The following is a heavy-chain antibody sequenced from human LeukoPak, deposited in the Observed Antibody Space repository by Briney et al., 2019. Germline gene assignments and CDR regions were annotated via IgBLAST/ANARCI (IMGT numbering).Heavy chain of an antibody. J-gene: IGHJ6*02. V-gene: IGHV1-18*01. Sequence: GASVKVSCKASGYSFTNYGISWVRQAPGQGLEWMGWISAYNGNTNYAQKLQGRVTMTTDTSTSTAYMELRSLRSDDTAVYYCARDGRVVVVVPAAAEGPYYYGMDVWGQGTTVTVSS. CDR2: ISAYNGNT. D-gene: IGHD2-2*01. CDR3: ARDGRVVVVVPAAAEGPYYYGMDV. CDR1: GYSFTNYG.